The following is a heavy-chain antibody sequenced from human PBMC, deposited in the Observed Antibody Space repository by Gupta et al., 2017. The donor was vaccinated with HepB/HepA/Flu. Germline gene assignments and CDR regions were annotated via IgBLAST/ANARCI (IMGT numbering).Heavy chain of an antibody. CDR2: ISWNSGSI. Sequence: EVQLVESGGGLVQPGRSLRLSCAASGFTFDDYAMHWVRQAPGKGLEWVSGISWNSGSIGYADSVKGRFTISRDNAKNSLYLQMNSLRAEDTALYYCAKDKGSGSYYNVGMDVWGQGTTVTVSS. D-gene: IGHD3-10*01. J-gene: IGHJ6*02. CDR3: AKDKGSGSYYNVGMDV. V-gene: IGHV3-9*01. CDR1: GFTFDDYA.